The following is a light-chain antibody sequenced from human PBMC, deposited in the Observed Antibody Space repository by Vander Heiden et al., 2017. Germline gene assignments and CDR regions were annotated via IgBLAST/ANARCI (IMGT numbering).Light chain of an antibody. CDR1: QDISNY. V-gene: IGKV1-33*01. CDR2: DAS. Sequence: DIQMTQSPSSLPASVGDSVNLTCQASQDISNYLNWYQQKPGKAPKLLIYDASDLETGVPSRFSGSGSGTDFTFTISSLQPEDIATYYCQQYDNLLWTCGQGTKVEIK. J-gene: IGKJ1*01. CDR3: QQYDNLLWT.